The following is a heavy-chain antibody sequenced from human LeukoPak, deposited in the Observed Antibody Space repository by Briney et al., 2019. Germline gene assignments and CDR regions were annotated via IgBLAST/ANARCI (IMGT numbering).Heavy chain of an antibody. CDR2: ISAYNGNT. Sequence: ASVTVSCKASGYTFTSYGISWVRQAPGQGLEWMGWISAYNGNTNYAQKLQGRVTMTTDTSTSTAYMELRSLRSEDTAVYYCARGRITMVRGVISFGYFDYWGQGTLVTVSS. CDR3: ARGRITMVRGVISFGYFDY. J-gene: IGHJ4*02. D-gene: IGHD3-10*01. CDR1: GYTFTSYG. V-gene: IGHV1-18*01.